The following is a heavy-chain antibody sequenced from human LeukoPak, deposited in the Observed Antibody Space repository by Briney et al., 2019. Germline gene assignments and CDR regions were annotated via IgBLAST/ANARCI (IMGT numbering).Heavy chain of an antibody. CDR3: ARQSGSGY. CDR2: IYHSGST. J-gene: IGHJ4*02. V-gene: IGHV4-38-2*02. Sequence: PSETLSLTCTVSGYSISSGYYWGWIRQPPGKGLEWIGSIYHSGSTYYNPSLKSRVTISVDTSKNQFSLKLSSVTAADTAVYYCARQSGSGYWGQGTLVTVSS. D-gene: IGHD3-10*01. CDR1: GYSISSGYY.